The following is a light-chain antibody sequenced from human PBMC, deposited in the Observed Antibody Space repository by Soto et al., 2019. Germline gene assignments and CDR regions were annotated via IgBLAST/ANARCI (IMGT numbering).Light chain of an antibody. Sequence: DIPITQSPSTLSGSIGDRVTIHCRASQTISSWLAWYQQKPGKAPKLLIYKASTLKSGVPSRFSGSGSGTEFTLTISSLQPDDFATYYCQHYNSYSEAFGQGANVDIK. J-gene: IGKJ1*01. CDR3: QHYNSYSEA. V-gene: IGKV1-5*03. CDR1: QTISSW. CDR2: KAS.